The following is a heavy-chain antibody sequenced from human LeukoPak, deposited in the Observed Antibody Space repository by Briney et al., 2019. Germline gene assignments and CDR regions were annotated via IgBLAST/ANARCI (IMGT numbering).Heavy chain of an antibody. CDR2: INWMGGNA. D-gene: IGHD1-26*01. CDR1: GFMFDDFG. CDR3: TRRAGDTTHRHFDL. V-gene: IGHV3-20*04. J-gene: IGHJ2*01. Sequence: GGSLRLSCVASGFMFDDFGMSWVRQAPGKGLEWVSGINWMGGNAVYPDSMKGRFTISRDNAKNSVFLQLDRLRVEDTAIYYCTRRAGDTTHRHFDLWGRGTLVIVSS.